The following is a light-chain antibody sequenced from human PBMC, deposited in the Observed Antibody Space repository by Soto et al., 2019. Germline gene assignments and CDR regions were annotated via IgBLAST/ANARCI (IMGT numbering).Light chain of an antibody. Sequence: EVVLTQSPGTLSVSPGERVTLSCRASQTVKSNYLAWYQQKPGQPPRLLIYGASRRATGIPDRFSGSGSETDFTLTITRLGPEDFAVYYCQQYGTSPTWTFGQGTKVDIK. CDR2: GAS. CDR1: QTVKSNY. V-gene: IGKV3-20*01. J-gene: IGKJ1*01. CDR3: QQYGTSPTWT.